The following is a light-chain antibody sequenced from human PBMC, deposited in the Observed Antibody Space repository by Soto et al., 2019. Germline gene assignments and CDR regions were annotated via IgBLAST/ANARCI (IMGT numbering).Light chain of an antibody. CDR3: LQYNVYPLS. Sequence: DIQMTQTPSTLSASVGDRVTITCRASQNINRWLAWYQQRPGKAPNLLIHKASTLEVGVPSRFSGSASGTEFTLTSRSLQPDDFAVYFCLQYNVYPLSFAGGTKVELK. J-gene: IGKJ4*01. CDR2: KAS. V-gene: IGKV1-5*03. CDR1: QNINRW.